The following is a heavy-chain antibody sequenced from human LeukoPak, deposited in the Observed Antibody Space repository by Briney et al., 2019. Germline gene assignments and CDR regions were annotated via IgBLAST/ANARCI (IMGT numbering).Heavy chain of an antibody. CDR2: IIPIFGTA. Sequence: ASAKVSCKASGGTFSSYAISWVRQAPGQGLEWMGGIIPIFGTANYAQKFQGRVTITADESTSTAYMELSSLRSEDTAVYYCARVRSGWHHHYWFDPWGQGTLVTVSS. J-gene: IGHJ5*02. CDR3: ARVRSGWHHHYWFDP. D-gene: IGHD6-19*01. V-gene: IGHV1-69*13. CDR1: GGTFSSYA.